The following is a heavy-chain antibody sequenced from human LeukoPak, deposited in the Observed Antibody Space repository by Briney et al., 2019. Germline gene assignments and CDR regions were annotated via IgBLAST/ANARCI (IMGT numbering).Heavy chain of an antibody. V-gene: IGHV3-33*06. J-gene: IGHJ4*02. CDR2: IWYDGSNK. CDR1: GFTFSSYG. Sequence: PGGSLRLSCAASGFTFSSYGMHWVRQAPGKELEWVAVIWYDGSNKYYADSVKGRFTISRDNSKNTLYLQMNSLRAEDTAVYYCAKAAPSIAARLSYFDYWGQGTLVTVSS. D-gene: IGHD6-6*01. CDR3: AKAAPSIAARLSYFDY.